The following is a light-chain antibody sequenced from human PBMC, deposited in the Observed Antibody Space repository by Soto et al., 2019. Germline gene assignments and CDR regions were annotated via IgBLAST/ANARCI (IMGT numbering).Light chain of an antibody. J-gene: IGLJ2*01. CDR3: SSYTNDFHVV. V-gene: IGLV2-14*01. Sequence: QSVLTQPASVSGSPGQSISISCTGTSSDVGGYDYVSWYQQYPGKAPRLMIYEVSNRPSGVSNRFSGSKSGNTASLTIYGLQAEDEADYYCSSYTNDFHVVFGGGTKLTVL. CDR1: SSDVGGYDY. CDR2: EVS.